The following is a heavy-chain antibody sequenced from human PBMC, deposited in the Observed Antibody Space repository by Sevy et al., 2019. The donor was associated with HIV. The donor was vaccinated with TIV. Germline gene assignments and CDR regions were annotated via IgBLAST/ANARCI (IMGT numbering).Heavy chain of an antibody. V-gene: IGHV3-23*01. D-gene: IGHD3-3*01. J-gene: IGHJ4*02. CDR2: ISGSGYAT. CDR3: AKDRVTVFGVVVTFDS. CDR1: GSTFDSYA. Sequence: GGSLRLSCAASGSTFDSYAMHWVRQVAGKGLEWVSTISGSGYATYYADSLKGRFIISRDTSRNTLYLQMNSLRVEDSAVYFCAKDRVTVFGVVVTFDSWGQGTLVTVSS.